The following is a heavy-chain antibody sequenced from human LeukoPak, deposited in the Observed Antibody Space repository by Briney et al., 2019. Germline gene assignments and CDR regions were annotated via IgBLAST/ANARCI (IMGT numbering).Heavy chain of an antibody. CDR2: INTNSGDT. D-gene: IGHD6-13*01. V-gene: IGHV1-2*06. CDR3: ARDRLSAAGRGG. CDR1: GFTFTAYD. J-gene: IGHJ4*02. Sequence: ASVKVSCRASGFTFTAYDLHWVRQAPGHGPEWMGRINTNSGDTNYGQKFQDRVTMTRDTSITTVYMALSRLTYDDTAVYDCARDRLSAAGRGGWGPGTLVTVSS.